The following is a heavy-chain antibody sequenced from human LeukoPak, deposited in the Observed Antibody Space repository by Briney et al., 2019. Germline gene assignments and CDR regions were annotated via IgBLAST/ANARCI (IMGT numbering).Heavy chain of an antibody. Sequence: TTSETLSLTCTVSGGSVSSGSYYWSWIRQPPGKGLEWIGYIYYSGSTNYNPSLKSRVTISVDTSKNQFSLKLSSVTAADTAVYYCARGLRDLDTAMVVFDYWGQGTLVTVSS. CDR3: ARGLRDLDTAMVVFDY. J-gene: IGHJ4*02. D-gene: IGHD5-18*01. V-gene: IGHV4-61*01. CDR2: IYYSGST. CDR1: GGSVSSGSYY.